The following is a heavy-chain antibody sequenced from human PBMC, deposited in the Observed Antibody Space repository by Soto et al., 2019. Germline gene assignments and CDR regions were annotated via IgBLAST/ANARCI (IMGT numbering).Heavy chain of an antibody. D-gene: IGHD2-2*01. CDR3: KVVPAAKNYYYGMDV. CDR2: IYPGDSDT. Sequence: PGASLKISCKGSGYSFTSYWIGWVRQMHGKGLEWMGIIYPGDSDTRYSPSFQGQVTISADKSISTAYLQWSSLKASDTAMYYCKVVPAAKNYYYGMDVWGQGTTVTVS. CDR1: GYSFTSYW. J-gene: IGHJ6*02. V-gene: IGHV5-51*01.